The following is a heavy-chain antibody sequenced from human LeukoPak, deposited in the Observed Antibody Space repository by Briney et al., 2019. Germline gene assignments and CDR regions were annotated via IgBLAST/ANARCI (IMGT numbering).Heavy chain of an antibody. V-gene: IGHV1-2*02. Sequence: ASVKVSCMASGYTFTGYYMHWVRQAPGQGLEWVGWINPNSGGTNYAQKFQGRVTMTRDTSISAAYMGLTRLRSDDTAVYFCARAIEGPRVDYWGQGTLVTVSS. CDR1: GYTFTGYY. D-gene: IGHD1-26*01. J-gene: IGHJ4*02. CDR3: ARAIEGPRVDY. CDR2: INPNSGGT.